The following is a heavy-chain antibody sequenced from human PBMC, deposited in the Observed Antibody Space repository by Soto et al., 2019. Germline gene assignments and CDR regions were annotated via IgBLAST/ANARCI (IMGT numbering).Heavy chain of an antibody. V-gene: IGHV3-7*01. D-gene: IGHD5-18*01. Sequence: EVQLVESGGGLVQPGGSLRLSCAASGFTFSSYWMSWVRQAPGKGLEWVANIKQDGSEKYYVDSVKGRFTISRDNAKNSLYLQMNSLRAEDTAVYYCAREGIQLRDYYYGMDVWGQGTTVTVSS. CDR1: GFTFSSYW. CDR3: AREGIQLRDYYYGMDV. J-gene: IGHJ6*02. CDR2: IKQDGSEK.